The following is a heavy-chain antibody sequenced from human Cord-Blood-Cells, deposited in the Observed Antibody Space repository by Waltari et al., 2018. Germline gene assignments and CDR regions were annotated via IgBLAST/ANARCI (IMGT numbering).Heavy chain of an antibody. CDR1: GGTTSRSIYS. J-gene: IGHJ5*02. V-gene: IGHV4-39*01. Sequence: QLQLQESGPGLVKPSETLSLTRTVSGGTTSRSIYSWGWIRKPQGKGLGWIGSIYYSGSTYYNPSLKSRVTISVDTSKNQFSLKLSSVTAADTAVYYCARRAGIAARNWFDPWGQGTLVTVSS. CDR2: IYYSGST. D-gene: IGHD6-6*01. CDR3: ARRAGIAARNWFDP.